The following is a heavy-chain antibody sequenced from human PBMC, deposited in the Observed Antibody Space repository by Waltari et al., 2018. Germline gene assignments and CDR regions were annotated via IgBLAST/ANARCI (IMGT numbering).Heavy chain of an antibody. Sequence: QVQLQQWGTGLLTPSETLSITCAVYGGSLSDNYRYWIRQPPGKGLEWFGEIIHSGNTTYNSSLKILVPISIHTSSAQFSLKLSSVTAADPSVYYCARVGYSSSSGNYLEHWGQGALVTVSS. CDR3: ARVGYSSSSGNYLEH. CDR2: IIHSGNT. J-gene: IGHJ1*01. D-gene: IGHD6-6*01. CDR1: GGSLSDNY. V-gene: IGHV4-34*12.